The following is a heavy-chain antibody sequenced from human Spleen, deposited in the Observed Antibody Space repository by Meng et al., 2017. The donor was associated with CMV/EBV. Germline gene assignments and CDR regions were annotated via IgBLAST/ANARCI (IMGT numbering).Heavy chain of an antibody. J-gene: IGHJ3*02. CDR3: ARDLSAAGAFDI. CDR2: ISSSSSYI. CDR1: GFTFSSYN. D-gene: IGHD3-10*01. Sequence: GESLTISCAASGFTFSSYNIHWVRQAPGKGLEWVSSISSSSSYIYYADLVKGRITISRDNAKNSLSLQMNSLRAEDTAIYYCARDLSAAGAFDIWGQGTMVTVSS. V-gene: IGHV3-21*01.